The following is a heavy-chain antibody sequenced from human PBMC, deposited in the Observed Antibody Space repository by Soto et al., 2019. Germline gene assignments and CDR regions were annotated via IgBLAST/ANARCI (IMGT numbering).Heavy chain of an antibody. CDR1: GFSLSNARMG. CDR3: ARFDGFGQFPLDS. D-gene: IGHD3-10*01. V-gene: IGHV2-26*01. J-gene: IGHJ4*02. Sequence: QVTLKESGPVLVKPTETLTLTCTVSGFSLSNARMGVSWIRQPPGKALEWLGHIFSNDETSYTTSLKTRLTISKDTSKSQVVLTMAHMDPVDTATYYCARFDGFGQFPLDSWGQGILVTVSS. CDR2: IFSNDET.